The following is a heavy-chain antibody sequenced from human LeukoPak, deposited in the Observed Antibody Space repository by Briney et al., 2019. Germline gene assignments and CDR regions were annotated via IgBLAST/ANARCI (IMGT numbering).Heavy chain of an antibody. V-gene: IGHV1-46*01. CDR2: INPRGGST. J-gene: IGHJ4*02. D-gene: IGHD6-25*01. CDR3: ARVGVTAATADY. Sequence: ASVKVSCKASGYTFTSYFMRWMRQAPGQGPEWMGIINPRGGSTEYSHKFQGRLTMTSDTSTSTVYMELNSLRSEDTAVYFCARVGVTAATADYWGQGTLVTVSS. CDR1: GYTFTSYF.